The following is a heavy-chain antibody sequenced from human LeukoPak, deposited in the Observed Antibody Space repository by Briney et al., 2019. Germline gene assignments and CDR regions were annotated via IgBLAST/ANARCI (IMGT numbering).Heavy chain of an antibody. J-gene: IGHJ6*04. D-gene: IGHD3-10*01. CDR3: AKVFYGSGLDV. CDR2: INSDGSST. V-gene: IGHV3-74*01. Sequence: GGSLRLSCAASGFTFSSYWMHWVRQAPGKGLVWVSRINSDGSSTSYADSVKGRFTISRDNAKNTLYLQMNSLRAEDTAVYYCAKVFYGSGLDVWGKGTTVTVSS. CDR1: GFTFSSYW.